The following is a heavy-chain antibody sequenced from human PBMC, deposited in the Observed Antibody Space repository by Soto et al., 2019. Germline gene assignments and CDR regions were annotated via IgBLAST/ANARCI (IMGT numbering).Heavy chain of an antibody. J-gene: IGHJ4*02. V-gene: IGHV1-18*04. CDR1: GYSFSDFG. CDR2: ISGKNGNT. CDR3: ARSDYYEDTGTFEN. Sequence: QVHLVQSGGELKKPGASVKVSCKASGYSFSDFGITWVRQAPGQGLEWMGWISGKNGNTNYAPKVQGRVTLTADTSTSTAYMEMRALTSDDTGISYCARSDYYEDTGTFENWGQGTPVTVSS. D-gene: IGHD4-17*01.